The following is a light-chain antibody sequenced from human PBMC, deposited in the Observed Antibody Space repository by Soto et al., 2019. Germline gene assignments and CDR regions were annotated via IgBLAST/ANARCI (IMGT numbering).Light chain of an antibody. V-gene: IGKV1-16*01. CDR3: QHCDGYPRT. J-gene: IGKJ1*01. Sequence: IQMTQSPSSLSASVGDRVTITCRASQGITNYLVWFQQKPGKAPKSLIYAASRLHSGVPSRFSGSGSGRHCPLTISNLQTEDFGPYYCQHCDGYPRTFGQWTEVEFK. CDR2: AAS. CDR1: QGITNY.